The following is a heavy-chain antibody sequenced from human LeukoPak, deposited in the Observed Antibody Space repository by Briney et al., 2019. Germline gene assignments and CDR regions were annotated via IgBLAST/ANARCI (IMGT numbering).Heavy chain of an antibody. CDR2: INHSGST. V-gene: IGHV4-34*01. Sequence: SETLSLICAVYGGSFSGYYWSWIRQPPGKGLEWIGEINHSGSTNYNPSLKSRVTISVGTSKNQFSLKLSSVTAADTAVYYCASSGDSSSFPQYYWGQGTLVTVSS. J-gene: IGHJ4*02. CDR3: ASSGDSSSFPQYY. CDR1: GGSFSGYY. D-gene: IGHD6-6*01.